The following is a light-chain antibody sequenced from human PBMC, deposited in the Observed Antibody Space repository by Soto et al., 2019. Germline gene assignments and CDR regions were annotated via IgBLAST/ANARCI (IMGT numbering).Light chain of an antibody. CDR3: QQCYPHPWT. J-gene: IGKJ1*01. V-gene: IGKV1-8*01. CDR2: AAS. CDR1: QDIHNY. Sequence: AVLLTQSPSSFSASTGDRATITCRASQDIHNYLAWYQQVPGKAPKLLLYAASILQTGVPSRFSGSGSGTDFTPTIDGLQSEDSATYFCQQCYPHPWTFGQGTTVE.